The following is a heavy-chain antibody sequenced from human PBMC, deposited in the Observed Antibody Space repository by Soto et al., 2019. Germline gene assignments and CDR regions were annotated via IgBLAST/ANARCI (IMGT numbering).Heavy chain of an antibody. Sequence: QVQLVQSGAEVKKPGASVKVSCKASGYTFTSYGISWGRQAPGQGLEWMGWISAYNGNTNYAQKLQGRVTMTTDTATGTAYMELRSLRSDDTAVYYCARVPRGRDEGWFDPWGQGTLVTVSS. D-gene: IGHD2-15*01. CDR1: GYTFTSYG. V-gene: IGHV1-18*04. J-gene: IGHJ5*02. CDR2: ISAYNGNT. CDR3: ARVPRGRDEGWFDP.